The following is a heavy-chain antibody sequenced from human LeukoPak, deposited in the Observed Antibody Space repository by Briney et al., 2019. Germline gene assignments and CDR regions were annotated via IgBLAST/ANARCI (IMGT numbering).Heavy chain of an antibody. CDR3: ARGISTGYYFDY. CDR2: IYGNGGT. J-gene: IGHJ4*02. V-gene: IGHV4-31*03. CDR1: GGSISSGGYC. Sequence: SQTLSLTCTGSGGSISSGGYCWSWIRQHPGKGLEWIGYIYGNGGTYYNPSLKSRVTMSVDTSKNQFSLKLTSVAAADTAVYFCARGISTGYYFDYWGQGTLVTVSS. D-gene: IGHD3-22*01.